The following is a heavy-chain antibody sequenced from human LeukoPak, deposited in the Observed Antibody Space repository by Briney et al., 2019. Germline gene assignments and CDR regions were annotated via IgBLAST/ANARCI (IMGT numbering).Heavy chain of an antibody. V-gene: IGHV1-3*01. CDR2: INAGNGNT. Sequence: GASAKVSCKASGYTFTSYAMHWVRQAPGQRLEWMGWINAGNGNTKYSQKFQGRVTITRDTSASTAYMELSSLRSEDTAVYYCASAAAGTGEYFQHWGQGTLVTVSS. J-gene: IGHJ1*01. CDR3: ASAAAGTGEYFQH. D-gene: IGHD6-13*01. CDR1: GYTFTSYA.